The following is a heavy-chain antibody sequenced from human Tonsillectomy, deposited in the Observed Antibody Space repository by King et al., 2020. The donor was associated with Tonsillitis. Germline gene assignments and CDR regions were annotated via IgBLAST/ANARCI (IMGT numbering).Heavy chain of an antibody. J-gene: IGHJ4*02. Sequence: TLKESGPTLVKPTQTLTLTCTFSGFSLSTSGVGVGWIRQPPGKALEWLALIYWDNDKRYSPSLKSRLTITKDTSKNQVVLAMTDMNPVDTATYYCAHRPAGSGSYFMSSHHNLDYWGQGTLVTVSS. CDR2: IYWDNDK. CDR1: GFSLSTSGVG. V-gene: IGHV2-5*02. CDR3: AHRPAGSGSYFMSSHHNLDY. D-gene: IGHD3-10*01.